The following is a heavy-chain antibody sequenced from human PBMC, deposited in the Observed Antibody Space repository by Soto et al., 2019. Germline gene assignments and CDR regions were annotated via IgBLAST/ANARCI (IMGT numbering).Heavy chain of an antibody. D-gene: IGHD6-13*01. CDR1: GYTFTSHA. CDR3: AREKQAVEVNYCDY. CDR2: INPGNGQT. Sequence: QVQLVQSGAEVKKPGASVKISCKASGYTFTSHAMHLVRQAPGQRIEWMGWINPGNGQTEYSQKFQGSVTITRDTSASTAYMELSTLTSEDTAVYFWAREKQAVEVNYCDYWGQGTLVTVSA. J-gene: IGHJ4*02. V-gene: IGHV1-3*01.